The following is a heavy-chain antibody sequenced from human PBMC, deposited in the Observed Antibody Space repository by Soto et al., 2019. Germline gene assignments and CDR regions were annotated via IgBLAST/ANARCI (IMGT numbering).Heavy chain of an antibody. CDR3: ARHKWELPYYFDY. D-gene: IGHD1-26*01. J-gene: IGHJ4*02. CDR1: GGSISSYY. CDR2: IYYSGST. V-gene: IGHV4-59*08. Sequence: SETLSLTCTVSGGSISSYYWSWIRQPPGKGLEWIGYIYYSGSTNYNPSLKSRVTISVDTSKNQFSLKLSSVTAADTAVYYCARHKWELPYYFDYWGQGTLVTVSS.